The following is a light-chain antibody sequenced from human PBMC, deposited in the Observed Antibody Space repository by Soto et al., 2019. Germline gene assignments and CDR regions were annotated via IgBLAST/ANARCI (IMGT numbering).Light chain of an antibody. V-gene: IGLV4-69*01. Sequence: QSVLTQSPSASASLGASVKLTCTLSSGHSNYAIAWHQQQSEKGPRYLMKLNSDGSHSKGDGIPDRFSGSSSGAERYLTISSLQSEDEADYYCQTWGSGIVFGGGTKLTVL. CDR3: QTWGSGIV. J-gene: IGLJ3*02. CDR2: LNSDGSH. CDR1: SGHSNYA.